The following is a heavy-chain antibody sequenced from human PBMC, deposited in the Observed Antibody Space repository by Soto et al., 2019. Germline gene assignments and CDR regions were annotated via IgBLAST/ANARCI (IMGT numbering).Heavy chain of an antibody. V-gene: IGHV3-48*01. J-gene: IGHJ4*02. CDR1: GFTFSSYS. CDR3: AIRPYSDYIDC. D-gene: IGHD4-4*01. Sequence: EVQLVESGGGLVQPGGSLRLSCAASGFTFSSYSMNWVRQAPGKGLEWVSYISSSSSTIYYADSVKGRFTISRDNAKNSLYLQMNSLRAEDTAVYYCAIRPYSDYIDCWGQGTLVTVSS. CDR2: ISSSSSTI.